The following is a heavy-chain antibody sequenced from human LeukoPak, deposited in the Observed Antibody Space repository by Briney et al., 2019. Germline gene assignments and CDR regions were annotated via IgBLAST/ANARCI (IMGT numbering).Heavy chain of an antibody. D-gene: IGHD2-2*01. CDR3: ARDPAGRDGSGTSCYGYFFDY. Sequence: GGSLRLSCAASGFTFSSYSMNWVRQAPGKGLEWVSYISSSSSTIYYADSVKGRFTISRDNAKNSLYLQMNSLRAEDTAVYCCARDPAGRDGSGTSCYGYFFDYWGQGTLVTVSS. J-gene: IGHJ4*02. V-gene: IGHV3-48*04. CDR1: GFTFSSYS. CDR2: ISSSSSTI.